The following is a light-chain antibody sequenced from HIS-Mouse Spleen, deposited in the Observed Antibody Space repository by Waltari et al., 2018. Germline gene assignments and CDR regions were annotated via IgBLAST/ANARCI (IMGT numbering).Light chain of an antibody. CDR1: SLDVGGYNY. Sequence: QSALTQPASVSGAPAQSITISCTGTSLDVGGYNYVSCYQQHPGKAPKLMIYDVSNRPSGVSNRFSGSKSGNTASLTISGLQAEDEADYYCSSYTSSSTWVFGGGTKLTVL. V-gene: IGLV2-14*03. CDR2: DVS. J-gene: IGLJ3*02. CDR3: SSYTSSSTWV.